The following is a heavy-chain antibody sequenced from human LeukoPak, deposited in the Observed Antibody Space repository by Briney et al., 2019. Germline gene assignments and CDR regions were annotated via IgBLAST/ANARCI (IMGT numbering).Heavy chain of an antibody. V-gene: IGHV4-31*03. CDR2: IYYSGST. D-gene: IGHD2-2*01. CDR1: GGSISSGGYY. CDR3: ARATVVPAAMGN. J-gene: IGHJ4*02. Sequence: TSETLSLTCTVSGGSISSGGYYWSWIRQHPGKGLEWIGYIYYSGSTYYNPSLKSRVTKSVDTSKNQFSLKLSSVTAADTAVYYCARATVVPAAMGNWGQGTLVTVSS.